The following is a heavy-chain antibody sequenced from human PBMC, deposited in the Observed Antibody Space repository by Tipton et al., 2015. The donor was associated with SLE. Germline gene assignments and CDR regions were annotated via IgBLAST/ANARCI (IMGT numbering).Heavy chain of an antibody. V-gene: IGHV4-38-2*02. D-gene: IGHD1-1*01. CDR2: IYHSGST. CDR1: GYSISSGYY. CDR3: ARAGRAWNLFDY. J-gene: IGHJ4*02. Sequence: TLSLTCTVSGYSISSGYYWGWIRQPPGKGLEWIGSIYHSGSTYYNPSLKSRVTLSVDTSKNQFSLKLSSVTAADTAVYYCARAGRAWNLFDYWGQGTLVTVSS.